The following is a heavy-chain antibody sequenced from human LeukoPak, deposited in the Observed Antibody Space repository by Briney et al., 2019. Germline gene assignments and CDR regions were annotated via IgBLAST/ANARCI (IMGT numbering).Heavy chain of an antibody. V-gene: IGHV3-7*01. J-gene: IGHJ4*02. CDR3: ARASRDGYNLDY. CDR1: GFTFSSYW. CDR2: IKQDGSEK. Sequence: GGSLRLSCAASGFTFSSYWMSWVRQAPGHGLEWVANIKQDGSEKYYVDSVKGRFTITRDNAKNSLYLQMNSLRAEDTAVYYCARASRDGYNLDYWGQGTLVTVSS. D-gene: IGHD5-24*01.